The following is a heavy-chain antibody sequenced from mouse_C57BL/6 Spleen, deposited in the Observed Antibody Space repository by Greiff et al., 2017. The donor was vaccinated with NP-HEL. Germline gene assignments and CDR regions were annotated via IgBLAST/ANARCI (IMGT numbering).Heavy chain of an antibody. CDR2: IYPGDGDT. D-gene: IGHD1-1*01. CDR1: GYAFSSYW. J-gene: IGHJ3*01. CDR3: ARKRYYGSEAWFAY. V-gene: IGHV1-80*01. Sequence: VKLQQSGAELVKPGASVKISCKASGYAFSSYWMNWVKQRPGKGLEWIGQIYPGDGDTNYNGKFKGKATLTADKSSSTAYMQLSSLTSEDSAVYFCARKRYYGSEAWFAYWGQGTLVTVSA.